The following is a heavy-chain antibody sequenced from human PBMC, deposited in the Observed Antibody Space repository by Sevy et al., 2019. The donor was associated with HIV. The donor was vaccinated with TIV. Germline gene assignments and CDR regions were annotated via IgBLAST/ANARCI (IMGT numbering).Heavy chain of an antibody. V-gene: IGHV1-18*04. CDR1: GYTPTSYG. J-gene: IGHJ4*02. Sequence: ASVKVSCKASGYTPTSYGISWVRQAPGQGLEWMGWISAYNGNTNYAQKLQGRVTMTTDTSTSTAYMELRSLRSDDTAVYYCARGSGYSSSWYNDYFDYWGQGTLVTVSS. CDR2: ISAYNGNT. D-gene: IGHD6-13*01. CDR3: ARGSGYSSSWYNDYFDY.